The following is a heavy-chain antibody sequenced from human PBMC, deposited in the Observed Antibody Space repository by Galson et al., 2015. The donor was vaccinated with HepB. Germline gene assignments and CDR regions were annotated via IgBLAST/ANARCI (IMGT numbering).Heavy chain of an antibody. J-gene: IGHJ6*02. V-gene: IGHV1-18*01. Sequence: SVKVSCKASGYIFTSYGVSWVRQAPGQGLEWMGWISGYSGHTKFPQKFQGRVTMTTDTSTSTAYMELRSLRSDDTAVYYCARGSYGMDVWGQGTTVTVSS. CDR1: GYIFTSYG. CDR3: ARGSYGMDV. CDR2: ISGYSGHT.